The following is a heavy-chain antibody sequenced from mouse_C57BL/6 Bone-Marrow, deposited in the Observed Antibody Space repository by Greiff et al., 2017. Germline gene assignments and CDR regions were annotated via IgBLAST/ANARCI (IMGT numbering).Heavy chain of an antibody. V-gene: IGHV1-47*01. CDR2: FHPYNDDT. D-gene: IGHD2-4*01. CDR1: GYTFTTYP. CDR3: ARGYYDYPLDY. J-gene: IGHJ2*01. Sequence: VKLMESGAELVKPGASVKMSCKASGYTFTTYPIEWMKQNHGKSLEWIGNFHPYNDDTKYNEKFKGKATLTVEKYSSTFYLELSRLTSDDSAVYYCARGYYDYPLDYWGQGTTLTVYS.